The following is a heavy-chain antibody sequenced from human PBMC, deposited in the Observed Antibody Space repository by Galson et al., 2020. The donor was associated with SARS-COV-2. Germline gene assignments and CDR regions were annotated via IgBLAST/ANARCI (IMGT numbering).Heavy chain of an antibody. Sequence: KIGESLKISCKGSGYSFTSYWIGWVRQMPGKGLEWMGIIYPGDSDTRYSPSLQGQVTISADKSISTAYLQWSSLKASDTAMYYCASAYSSSWYYFDYWGQGTLVTVSS. CDR3: ASAYSSSWYYFDY. V-gene: IGHV5-51*01. D-gene: IGHD6-13*01. CDR1: GYSFTSYW. J-gene: IGHJ4*02. CDR2: IYPGDSDT.